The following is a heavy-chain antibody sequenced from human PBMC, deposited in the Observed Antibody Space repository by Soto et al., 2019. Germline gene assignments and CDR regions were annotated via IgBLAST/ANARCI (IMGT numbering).Heavy chain of an antibody. CDR3: TRRSKYSDFWSDP. D-gene: IGHD3-3*01. CDR1: GGSISSSSYY. J-gene: IGHJ5*02. Sequence: SETLSLTCTVSGGSISSSSYYWDWIRQPPGKGLEWIANVYYTGNAYYNPSLKSRVTISIDTSKNQFSLKLNSVTAADTAVYYCTRRSKYSDFWSDPRGPGTLVTVSS. V-gene: IGHV4-39*01. CDR2: VYYTGNA.